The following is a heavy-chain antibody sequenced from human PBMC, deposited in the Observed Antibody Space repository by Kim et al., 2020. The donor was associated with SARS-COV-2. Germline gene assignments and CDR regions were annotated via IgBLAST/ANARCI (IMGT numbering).Heavy chain of an antibody. CDR3: AKPVLYSSRNWFDP. D-gene: IGHD6-13*01. CDR1: GFTFSSYG. V-gene: IGHV3-30*18. Sequence: GGSLRLSCAASGFTFSSYGMHWVRQAPGKGLEWVAVISYDGSNKYYADSVKGRFTISRDNSKNTLYLQMNSLRAEDTAVYYCAKPVLYSSRNWFDPWGQGTLVTVSS. CDR2: ISYDGSNK. J-gene: IGHJ5*02.